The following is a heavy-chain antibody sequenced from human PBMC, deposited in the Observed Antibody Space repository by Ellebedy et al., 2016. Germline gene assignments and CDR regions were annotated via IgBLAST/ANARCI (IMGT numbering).Heavy chain of an antibody. J-gene: IGHJ4*02. CDR3: ARSTYGLVGATFDY. D-gene: IGHD1-26*01. CDR1: GGSFNDNY. Sequence: SETLSLTXAVYGGSFNDNYWSWIRQPPGKGLECIGEIDQSGNTNYNPSLQSRVTISIDTSKNQFSLNVNSVTAADTAVYFCARSTYGLVGATFDYWGQGTLVTVSS. V-gene: IGHV4-34*01. CDR2: IDQSGNT.